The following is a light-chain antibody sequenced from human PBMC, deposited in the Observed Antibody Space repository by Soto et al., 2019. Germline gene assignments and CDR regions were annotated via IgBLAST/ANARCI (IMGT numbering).Light chain of an antibody. CDR3: QQRSNWPPRIT. J-gene: IGKJ3*01. V-gene: IGKV3-11*01. CDR1: QSVSSY. CDR2: DAS. Sequence: EIVLTQSPATLSLSPGERATLSRRASQSVSSYLAWYQQKPGQAPRLLIYDASNRATGIPARFSGSGSGTDFNLTISSLEPEDFAVYYCQQRSNWPPRITFGPGTKVEIK.